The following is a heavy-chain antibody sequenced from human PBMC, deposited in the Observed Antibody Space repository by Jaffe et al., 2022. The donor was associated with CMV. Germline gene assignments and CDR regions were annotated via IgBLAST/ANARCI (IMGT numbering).Heavy chain of an antibody. V-gene: IGHV4-39*01. J-gene: IGHJ3*02. D-gene: IGHD6-13*01. CDR3: ARRSKQLRAFDI. Sequence: QLQLQESGPGLVKPSETLSLTCSVSGGSISSSSYYWGWIRQPPGKGLEWIGSIYYSGSTYYNPSLKSRVTISVDTSKNQFSLKLSSVTAADTAVYYCARRSKQLRAFDIWGQGTMVTVSS. CDR1: GGSISSSSYY. CDR2: IYYSGST.